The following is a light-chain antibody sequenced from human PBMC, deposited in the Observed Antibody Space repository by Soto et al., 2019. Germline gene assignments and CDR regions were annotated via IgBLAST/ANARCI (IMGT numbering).Light chain of an antibody. CDR3: QQYSSWPRT. V-gene: IGKV3-15*01. J-gene: IGKJ1*01. CDR1: QSVMYN. CDR2: GAT. Sequence: EIVLTHSPATLSVSPWEIATLSCRASQSVMYNLAWYQQKPGQAPRLLVYGATTRATDAPPRFRGSGSGTEFSLTISSLQPEDFATYYSQQYSSWPRTFGQGTKVDIK.